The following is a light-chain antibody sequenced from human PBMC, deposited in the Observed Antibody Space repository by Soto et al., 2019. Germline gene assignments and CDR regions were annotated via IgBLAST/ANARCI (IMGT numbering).Light chain of an antibody. CDR3: SSFSSGGTNF. J-gene: IGLJ1*01. V-gene: IGLV2-14*03. CDR1: SSDIATYKY. Sequence: TSSDIATYKYVSWYQQHPGKAPKLIIFDVSNRPSGVSDRFSASKSGNTASLTISGLQGEDEADYYCSSFSSGGTNFFGTGTKVTVL. CDR2: DVS.